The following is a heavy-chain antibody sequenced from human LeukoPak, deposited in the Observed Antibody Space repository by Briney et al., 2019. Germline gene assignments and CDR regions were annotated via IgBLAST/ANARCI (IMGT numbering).Heavy chain of an antibody. Sequence: GESLKISCKGSGYSFTTYWIGWVRQMPGKGLEWMGIIYPDDSDTRYSPSFQGQVTISADKSISTAYLQWSSLKASDTAMYYCARQEGAVAGTLVYWGQGTQVTVSS. D-gene: IGHD6-19*01. CDR3: ARQEGAVAGTLVY. V-gene: IGHV5-51*01. J-gene: IGHJ4*02. CDR2: IYPDDSDT. CDR1: GYSFTTYW.